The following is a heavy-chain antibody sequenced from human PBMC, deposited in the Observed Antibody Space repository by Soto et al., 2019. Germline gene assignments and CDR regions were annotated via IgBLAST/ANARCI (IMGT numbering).Heavy chain of an antibody. CDR2: IYGSGAGET. V-gene: IGHV3-23*01. CDR3: AKDRTPDGVWDLDY. J-gene: IGHJ4*02. Sequence: EVHLFESGGGLAQPGGSLRVSCAASGFTFGSYTMSWVRQTPGKALEWVSAIYGSGAGETFYAESVKGRFIISRDDSRYTLDLQMNNLRAEDSALYYCAKDRTPDGVWDLDYWGQGTPVTVSS. D-gene: IGHD4-17*01. CDR1: GFTFGSYT.